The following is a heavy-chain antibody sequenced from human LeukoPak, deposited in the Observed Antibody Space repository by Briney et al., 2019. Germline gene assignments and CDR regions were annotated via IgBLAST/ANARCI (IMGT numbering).Heavy chain of an antibody. CDR2: IWFDGSNN. CDR1: GFTFSSYG. CDR3: ARAPSLFFYNSSGYYNGYFDL. V-gene: IGHV3-33*01. D-gene: IGHD3-22*01. J-gene: IGHJ2*01. Sequence: GRSLRLSCAASGFTFSSYGMHWVRQAPGEGLEWVAVIWFDGSNNYYVDSVKGRFTISRDNSENTLYLQMNSLRADDMAVYYCARAPSLFFYNSSGYYNGYFDLWGRGTLVTVSS.